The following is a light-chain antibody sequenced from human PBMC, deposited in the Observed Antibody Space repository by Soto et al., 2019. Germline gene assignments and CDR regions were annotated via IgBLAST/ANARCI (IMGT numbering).Light chain of an antibody. Sequence: EIVLTQSPATLSLSPGERATLSCRASQSVGSFLAWYQQKPGQAPRLLIYDASNRAPGIPPRFSGSGSGTDFTLAINRLEPDDFAVYYCQQRSNWPITFGQGTRLEIK. V-gene: IGKV3-11*01. CDR1: QSVGSF. J-gene: IGKJ5*01. CDR3: QQRSNWPIT. CDR2: DAS.